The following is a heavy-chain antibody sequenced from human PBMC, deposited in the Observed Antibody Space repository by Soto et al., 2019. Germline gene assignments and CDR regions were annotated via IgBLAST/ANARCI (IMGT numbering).Heavy chain of an antibody. D-gene: IGHD3-22*01. CDR1: GYTFTSYA. CDR2: INAGNGNT. Sequence: GASVKVSCKASGYTFTSYAMHWVRRAPGQRLEWMGWINAGNGNTKYSQKFQGRVTITRDTSASTAYMELSSLRSEDTAVYYCAVGPGDSSGYYFYWGQGTLVTVSS. CDR3: AVGPGDSSGYYFY. V-gene: IGHV1-3*01. J-gene: IGHJ4*02.